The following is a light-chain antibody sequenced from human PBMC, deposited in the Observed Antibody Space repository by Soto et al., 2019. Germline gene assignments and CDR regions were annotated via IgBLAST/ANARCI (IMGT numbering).Light chain of an antibody. CDR3: QQRHMWPIT. Sequence: ILFTPSPGTLFFSPGERATLSCRASQSVRSNFLAWYQQKPGQAPRLLIYGASNRATGIPARFSGSGSGTDFTLTISSLEPEDSAVYYCQQRHMWPITFGQGTRLEIK. CDR1: QSVRSNF. V-gene: IGKV3D-20*02. J-gene: IGKJ5*01. CDR2: GAS.